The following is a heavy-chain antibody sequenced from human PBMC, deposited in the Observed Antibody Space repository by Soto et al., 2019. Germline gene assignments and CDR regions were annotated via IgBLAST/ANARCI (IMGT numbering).Heavy chain of an antibody. V-gene: IGHV3-72*01. CDR2: IRNKANSDTT. Sequence: EVQLVESGGGLVQPGGSLRLSCAASGFTFSDHYMDWVRQAPGKGLEWVGRIRNKANSDTTEYAASVKGRFAISRDDSKNSLYLQMNSLKTEDTAVYYCARSTVTVTPYYSDYWGQGTLVTVSA. D-gene: IGHD4-17*01. CDR1: GFTFSDHY. J-gene: IGHJ4*02. CDR3: ARSTVTVTPYYSDY.